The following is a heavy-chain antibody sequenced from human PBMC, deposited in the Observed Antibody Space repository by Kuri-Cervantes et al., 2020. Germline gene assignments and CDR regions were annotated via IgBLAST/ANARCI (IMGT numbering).Heavy chain of an antibody. Sequence: GGSLRLSCAASGFTFDDYAMHWVRQAPGKGLEWVSGISWNSGSIGYADSVKGRFTISRDNSKNTLYLQMNSLRAEDTAVYYCARGPTGGVGGVNFYGMDVWGQETTVTVSS. V-gene: IGHV3-9*01. D-gene: IGHD3-16*01. J-gene: IGHJ6*02. CDR1: GFTFDDYA. CDR3: ARGPTGGVGGVNFYGMDV. CDR2: ISWNSGSI.